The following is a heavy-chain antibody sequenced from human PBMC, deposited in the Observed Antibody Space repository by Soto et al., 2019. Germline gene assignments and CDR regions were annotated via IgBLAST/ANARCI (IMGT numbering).Heavy chain of an antibody. D-gene: IGHD7-27*01. J-gene: IGHJ4*02. Sequence: ASVKVSCKASGGTFSSYAISWVRQAPGQGLEWMGGIIPIFGTANYAQKFQGRVTITADESTSTAYMELSSLRSEDTAVYYCARGGSFWGSADYWGQGTLVTVSA. CDR3: ARGGSFWGSADY. CDR1: GGTFSSYA. CDR2: IIPIFGTA. V-gene: IGHV1-69*13.